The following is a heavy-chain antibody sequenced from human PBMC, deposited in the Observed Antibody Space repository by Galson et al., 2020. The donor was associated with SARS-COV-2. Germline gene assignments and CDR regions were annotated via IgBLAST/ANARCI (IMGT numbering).Heavy chain of an antibody. CDR2: IYWDEHK. J-gene: IGHJ4*02. CDR1: GLPLLTRPAA. CDR3: VHVYAIRAAGV. V-gene: IGHV2-5*02. D-gene: IGHD6-19*01. Sequence: SGPTLLNPKQPLTLTYTFSGLPLLTRPAALEWIRQPPGKALEWLPLIYWDEHKRYSPSRKSSLTITKDTSKKQVALTMTNLDPVDTATYYCVHVYAIRAAGVWGQGTLVTVSS.